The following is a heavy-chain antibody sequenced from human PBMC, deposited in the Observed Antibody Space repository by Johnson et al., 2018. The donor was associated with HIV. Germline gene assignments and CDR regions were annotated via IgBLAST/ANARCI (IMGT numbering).Heavy chain of an antibody. V-gene: IGHV3-33*01. CDR3: ARDTHYLTYYYDSSGPRTDASDI. D-gene: IGHD3-22*01. CDR2: IWYDGSNK. Sequence: QVQLVESGGGVAQPGRSLRLSCAATGFTLSRYDMHWVRQAPGKGLEWVAIIWYDGSNKYYADSVKGRFNISRDNSKNTLYLQMNSLRAEDTALYYCARDTHYLTYYYDSSGPRTDASDIWGQGTMVTVSS. CDR1: GFTLSRYD. J-gene: IGHJ3*02.